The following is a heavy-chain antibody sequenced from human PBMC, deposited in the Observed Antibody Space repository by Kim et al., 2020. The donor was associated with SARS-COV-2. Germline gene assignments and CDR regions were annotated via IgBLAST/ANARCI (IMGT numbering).Heavy chain of an antibody. D-gene: IGHD1-26*01. CDR3: AATGDY. J-gene: IGHJ4*02. V-gene: IGHV1-2*06. CDR2: INPDTGGT. CDR1: GNSFTGYY. Sequence: ASVKVSCKASGNSFTGYYLYWVRQAPGQGLEWMGRINPDTGGTTYAQKFQGRVTMTRDTSINTAYLELSRLTSGDTALYYCAATGDYWGQGTLVTVSS.